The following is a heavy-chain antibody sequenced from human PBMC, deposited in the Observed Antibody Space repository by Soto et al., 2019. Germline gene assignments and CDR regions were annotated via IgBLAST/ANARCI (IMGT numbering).Heavy chain of an antibody. D-gene: IGHD6-13*01. Sequence: QVQLVQSGAEVKKPGSSVKVSCKASGGTFSSYTISWVRQAPGQGLEWMGRIIPILGIANYAQKFQGRVTITADKSTSTAYMELSSLRSEDTAVYYCARDTGRGAIAAAGVYFDYWGQGPLVTVSS. CDR1: GGTFSSYT. J-gene: IGHJ4*02. CDR3: ARDTGRGAIAAAGVYFDY. V-gene: IGHV1-69*08. CDR2: IIPILGIA.